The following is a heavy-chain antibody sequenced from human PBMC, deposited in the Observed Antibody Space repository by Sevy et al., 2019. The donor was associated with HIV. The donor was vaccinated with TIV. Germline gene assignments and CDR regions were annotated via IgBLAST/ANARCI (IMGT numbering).Heavy chain of an antibody. CDR3: AKDFYGSGSYYYYYYGMDV. J-gene: IGHJ6*02. Sequence: GGSLRLSCAASGFTFSSYGMHWVRQAPGKGLEWVAVISYDGSNKYYADSVKSRFTISRDNSKNTLYLQMNSLRAEDTAVYYCAKDFYGSGSYYYYYYGMDVWGQGTTVTVSS. D-gene: IGHD3-10*01. CDR1: GFTFSSYG. V-gene: IGHV3-30*18. CDR2: ISYDGSNK.